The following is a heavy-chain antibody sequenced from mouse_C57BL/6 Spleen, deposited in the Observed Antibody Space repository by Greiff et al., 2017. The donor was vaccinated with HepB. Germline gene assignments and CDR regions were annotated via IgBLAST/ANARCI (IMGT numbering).Heavy chain of an antibody. CDR2: ISYDGSN. D-gene: IGHD1-1*01. CDR3: AREGDYYGSSLY. CDR1: GYSITSGYY. J-gene: IGHJ3*01. V-gene: IGHV3-6*01. Sequence: EVQLQESGPGLVKPPQSLSLTCSVTGYSITSGYYWNWIRQFPGNKLEWMGYISYDGSNNYNPSLKNRISITRDTSKNQFFLKLNSVTTEDTATYYCAREGDYYGSSLYWGQRTLVTVSA.